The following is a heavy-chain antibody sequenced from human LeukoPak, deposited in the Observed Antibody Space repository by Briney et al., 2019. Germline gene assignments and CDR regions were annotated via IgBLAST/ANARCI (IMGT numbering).Heavy chain of an antibody. Sequence: KPSETLSLTCTVSGGSISSASYYWGWIRQPPGKGLDWIGSIYYSGSTNYNPSLKSRATISVDTSKNQFSLKLTSVTAADTAVYYCARGYFYDGSGYYLWQYYFDYWGQGTLVAVSS. V-gene: IGHV4-39*07. CDR1: GGSISSASYY. D-gene: IGHD3-22*01. J-gene: IGHJ4*02. CDR3: ARGYFYDGSGYYLWQYYFDY. CDR2: IYYSGST.